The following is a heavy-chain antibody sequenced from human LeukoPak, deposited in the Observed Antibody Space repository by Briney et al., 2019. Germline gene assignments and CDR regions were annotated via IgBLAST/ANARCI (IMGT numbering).Heavy chain of an antibody. Sequence: ASVKVSCKASGYTFTGYYMHWVRPAPGQGLEWMGWINPNRGGANSAQKFQGRVTMTRDTSISTAYMELSSLTSDDTAVYFCARVATLAYYFTSAEFDYWGQGTLVTVSS. J-gene: IGHJ4*02. D-gene: IGHD2-8*01. CDR2: INPNRGGA. CDR1: GYTFTGYY. CDR3: ARVATLAYYFTSAEFDY. V-gene: IGHV1-2*02.